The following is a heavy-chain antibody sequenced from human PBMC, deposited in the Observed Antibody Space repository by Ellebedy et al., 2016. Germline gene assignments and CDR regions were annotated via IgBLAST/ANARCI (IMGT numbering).Heavy chain of an antibody. CDR2: IKEDGTAK. V-gene: IGHV3-7*04. Sequence: GGSLRLXXAASGFTFSNYWMSWVRQTPGNGPEWLGNIKEDGTAKNYVDSVTGRFTFSRDNAKNSLFLQMTSLRAEDTALYYCAREVPGGWVDLDYWGQGTLVTVSS. D-gene: IGHD1-26*01. J-gene: IGHJ4*02. CDR1: GFTFSNYW. CDR3: AREVPGGWVDLDY.